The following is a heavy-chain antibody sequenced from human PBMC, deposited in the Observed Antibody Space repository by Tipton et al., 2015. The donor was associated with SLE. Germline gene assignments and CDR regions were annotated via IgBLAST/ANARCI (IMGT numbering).Heavy chain of an antibody. CDR1: GGSISSGSYY. CDR3: AREGRRGLQIEY. Sequence: TLSLTCTVSGGSISSGSYYWAWIRQPPGKGLEWIGSIYHSGSTYINPSLKSPVTISVDTSKNQFSLKLSSVTAADTAVYYCAREGRRGLQIEYWGQGTLVTVSS. CDR2: IYHSGST. D-gene: IGHD5-24*01. J-gene: IGHJ4*02. V-gene: IGHV4-39*07.